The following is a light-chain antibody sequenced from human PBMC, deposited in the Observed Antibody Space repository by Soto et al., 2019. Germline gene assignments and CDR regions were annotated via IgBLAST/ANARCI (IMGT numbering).Light chain of an antibody. J-gene: IGKJ4*01. CDR3: LQDYSYPLT. V-gene: IGKV1-6*01. CDR1: QGIRND. Sequence: AIQMTQSPSSLSASVGDRLTLTCRASQGIRNDLGWYQQKPGKAPKVLIYGASTLQSGVPSRFSGSGFGTDFTLTISSLQPDDFATYYCLQDYSYPLTFGGGTKVDIK. CDR2: GAS.